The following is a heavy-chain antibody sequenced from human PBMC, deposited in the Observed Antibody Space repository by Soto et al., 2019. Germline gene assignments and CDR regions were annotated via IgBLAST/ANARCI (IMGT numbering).Heavy chain of an antibody. Sequence: QVQLVQSGAEVKKPGSSVKVSCKASGDTFSSYAINWVRQAPGQGLEWMGGIIPMFGTANYAQKFKSRVTITEGESTSSGYMELSSLRSEDTAVYYCARVGPAHYYDSSGYYSPLDYWGQGTLVTVSS. J-gene: IGHJ4*02. CDR1: GDTFSSYA. CDR3: ARVGPAHYYDSSGYYSPLDY. D-gene: IGHD3-22*01. CDR2: IIPMFGTA. V-gene: IGHV1-69*01.